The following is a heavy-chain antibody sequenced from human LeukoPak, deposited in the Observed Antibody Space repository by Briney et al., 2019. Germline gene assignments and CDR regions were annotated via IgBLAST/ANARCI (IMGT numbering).Heavy chain of an antibody. CDR3: AGGGTSANFQH. CDR2: IYYSGST. D-gene: IGHD3-16*01. CDR1: GFTFNDYY. Sequence: LRLSCAASGFTFNDYYMSWIRQHPGKGLEWIGYIYYSGSTHYNPSLQSRVSISVDTSKNQFSLKLSSVTAADTAVYYCAGGGTSANFQHWGQGNLLTVSS. J-gene: IGHJ1*01. V-gene: IGHV4-31*02.